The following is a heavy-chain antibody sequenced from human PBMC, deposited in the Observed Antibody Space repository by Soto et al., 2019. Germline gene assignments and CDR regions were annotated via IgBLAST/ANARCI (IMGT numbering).Heavy chain of an antibody. CDR2: ISAYNGNR. Sequence: QVQLLQSGAEVKKPGASVKVSCKASGYTFTHYGITWLRQAPGQGPEWMGWISAYNGNRDYAQNLQDRATMTPDTSTSTAYMELRSLRSDDTAVYYCARPQNDILTDSYTNFFDSWGQGTLVTVSS. CDR3: ARPQNDILTDSYTNFFDS. V-gene: IGHV1-18*01. J-gene: IGHJ5*01. D-gene: IGHD3-9*01. CDR1: GYTFTHYG.